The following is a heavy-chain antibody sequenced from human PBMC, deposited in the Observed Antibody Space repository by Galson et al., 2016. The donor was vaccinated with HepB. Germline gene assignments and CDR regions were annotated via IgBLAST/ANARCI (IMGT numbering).Heavy chain of an antibody. V-gene: IGHV4-59*01. D-gene: IGHD3-10*01. CDR3: ARQIRSPIAHWFFDL. CDR1: GGSMSEYY. CDR2: IYYSGST. J-gene: IGHJ2*01. Sequence: SETLSLTCTVSGGSMSEYYWSWIRQSPGKGLELIGYIYYSGSTTYNPSLKSRITISLDTSKNQFSLKLTSLTAADTAVYYCARQIRSPIAHWFFDLWGRGTLVTVSS.